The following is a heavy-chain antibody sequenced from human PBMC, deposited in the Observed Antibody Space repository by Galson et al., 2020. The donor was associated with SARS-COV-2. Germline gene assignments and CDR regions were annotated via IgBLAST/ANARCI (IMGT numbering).Heavy chain of an antibody. J-gene: IGHJ4*02. CDR2: ISYDGSNK. D-gene: IGHD1-26*01. V-gene: IGHV3-30*04. CDR1: GFTFSSYA. Sequence: GESLKISCAASGFTFSSYAMHWVRQAPGKGLEWVAVISYDGSNKYYADSVKGRFTISRDNSKNTLYLQMNSLRAEDTAVYYCARGLGGSYYGADYWGQGTLVTVSS. CDR3: ARGLGGSYYGADY.